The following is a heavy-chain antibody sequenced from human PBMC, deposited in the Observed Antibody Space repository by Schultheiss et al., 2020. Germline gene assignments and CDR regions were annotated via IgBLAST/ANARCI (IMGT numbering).Heavy chain of an antibody. D-gene: IGHD1-26*01. Sequence: GGSLRLSCAASGFTFSSYAMSWVRQAPGKGLEWVSAISGSGGSTYYADSVKGRFTISRDNSKNTLYLQMNSLRAEDTAVYYYAKTPLGATSYSDYWGQGTLVTVSS. CDR3: AKTPLGATSYSDY. CDR1: GFTFSSYA. CDR2: ISGSGGST. J-gene: IGHJ4*02. V-gene: IGHV3-23*01.